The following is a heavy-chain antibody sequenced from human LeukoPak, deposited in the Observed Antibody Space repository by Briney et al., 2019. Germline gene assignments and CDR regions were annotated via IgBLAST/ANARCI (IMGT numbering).Heavy chain of an antibody. V-gene: IGHV4-59*12. CDR1: GGSISSYY. CDR3: ARSIQLWPHSTFDY. Sequence: SETLSLTCTVSGGSISSYYWSWIRQPPGKGLEWIGYIYYSGSTYYNPSLKRRVTISVDTSKTQFSLRLNSVTAADTAVYYCARSIQLWPHSTFDYWGQGTLVTVSS. CDR2: IYYSGST. J-gene: IGHJ4*02. D-gene: IGHD5-18*01.